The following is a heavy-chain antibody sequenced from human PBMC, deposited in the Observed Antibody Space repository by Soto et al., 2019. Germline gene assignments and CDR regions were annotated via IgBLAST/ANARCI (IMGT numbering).Heavy chain of an antibody. Sequence: QIQLVQSGAEVKKPGSSVKVSCKASGGTFSTYAISWVRQAPGQGLEWMGGIIPMSGRTTYAQKFQDRVTITADKSTTTAYMALSSLRSEVTAVYYCALGSDYLFDPWGRGTLVTVSS. CDR3: ALGSDYLFDP. CDR1: GGTFSTYA. J-gene: IGHJ5*02. V-gene: IGHV1-69*06. CDR2: IIPMSGRT. D-gene: IGHD3-16*01.